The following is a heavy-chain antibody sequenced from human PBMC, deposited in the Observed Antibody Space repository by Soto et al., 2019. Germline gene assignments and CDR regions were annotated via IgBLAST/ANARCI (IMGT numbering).Heavy chain of an antibody. Sequence: QVQLQQWGAGLLKPSETLSLTCAAYGESFSGYYWSWIRQPPGKGLEWIGEINHSGSTNYNPSLKIRVTISLDTSKNQFSLRLSSVTAADTAVYYCARIGYCSSTSCYNLYYFDYWGQGTLVTVSS. J-gene: IGHJ4*02. D-gene: IGHD2-2*02. CDR1: GESFSGYY. CDR2: INHSGST. V-gene: IGHV4-34*01. CDR3: ARIGYCSSTSCYNLYYFDY.